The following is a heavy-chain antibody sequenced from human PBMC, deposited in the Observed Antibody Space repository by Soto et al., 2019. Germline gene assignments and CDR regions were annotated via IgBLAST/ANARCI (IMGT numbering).Heavy chain of an antibody. D-gene: IGHD1-26*01. CDR3: ARDLGGAGGMDV. CDR2: INPSGGST. CDR1: GYTFTSYY. V-gene: IGHV1-46*01. Sequence: QVQLVQSGAEVKKPGASVKVSCKASGYTFTSYYMHWVRQAPGQGLEWMGIINPSGGSTSYAQRFQGRVTMTRDTSTSTVYMELSSLRSEDTAVYYCARDLGGAGGMDVWGQGTTVTVSS. J-gene: IGHJ6*02.